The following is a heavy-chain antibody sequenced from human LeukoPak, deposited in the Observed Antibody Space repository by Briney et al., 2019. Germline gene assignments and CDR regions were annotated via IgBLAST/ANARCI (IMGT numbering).Heavy chain of an antibody. V-gene: IGHV3-23*01. J-gene: IGHJ5*02. D-gene: IGHD6-6*01. Sequence: PGGSLRLSCAASGFTISNYAMSWVRQAPGKGLEWVSGISDSGGNTYYADSVKGRFTISRDNSKNTLYLQMNSLRAEDTAVYYCAKSPPETRPRPPAGDWFDPWGQGTLVTVSS. CDR2: ISDSGGNT. CDR1: GFTISNYA. CDR3: AKSPPETRPRPPAGDWFDP.